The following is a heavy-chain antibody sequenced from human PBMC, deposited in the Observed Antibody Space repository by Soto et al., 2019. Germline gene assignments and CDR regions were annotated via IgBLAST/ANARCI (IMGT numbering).Heavy chain of an antibody. D-gene: IGHD2-8*02. J-gene: IGHJ4*02. CDR2: INHSGST. V-gene: IGHV4-34*01. CDR3: ARDKITGLFDY. Sequence: QVQLQQWGAGLLKPSETLSPPCAVFGGSFSGYSWPWIRQPPGTGLEWIGEINHSGSTNYNPSLKSRVTISVDTSKNQFSLKLTSVTAADTAVYYCARDKITGLFDYWGQGTLVTVSS. CDR1: GGSFSGYS.